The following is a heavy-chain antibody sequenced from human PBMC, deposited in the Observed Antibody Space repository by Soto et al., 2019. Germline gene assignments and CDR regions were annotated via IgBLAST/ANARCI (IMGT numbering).Heavy chain of an antibody. Sequence: VASVKVSCNASGYTFTSYGISWVRQAPGQGLEWMGWISAYNGNTNYAQKLQGRVTMTTDTSTSTAYMELRSLRSDDTAVYYCARVDIVVVVAATTIDYWGQGTLVTVSS. CDR1: GYTFTSYG. J-gene: IGHJ4*02. CDR3: ARVDIVVVVAATTIDY. CDR2: ISAYNGNT. D-gene: IGHD2-15*01. V-gene: IGHV1-18*01.